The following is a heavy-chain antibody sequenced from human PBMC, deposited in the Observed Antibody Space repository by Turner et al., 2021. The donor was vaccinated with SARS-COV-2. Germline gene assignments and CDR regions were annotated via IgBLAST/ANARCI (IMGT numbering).Heavy chain of an antibody. D-gene: IGHD2-2*01. J-gene: IGHJ6*02. Sequence: QHPGKGLEWIGCIYYSGSTYYNPSLKSRVTISVDTSKNQFSLKLSSVTAADTAVYYCASEAVVVPAARGDYYYGMDVWGQGTTVTVSS. CDR2: IYYSGST. CDR3: ASEAVVVPAARGDYYYGMDV. V-gene: IGHV4-31*02.